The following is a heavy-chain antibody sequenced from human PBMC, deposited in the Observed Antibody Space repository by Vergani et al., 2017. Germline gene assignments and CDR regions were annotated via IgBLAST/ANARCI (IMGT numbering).Heavy chain of an antibody. CDR2: IIPMFGTV. CDR1: GGTFSSYV. D-gene: IGHD3-9*01. V-gene: IGHV1-69*13. J-gene: IGHJ4*02. Sequence: QVQAVQSGAEVKKPGSSVKVSCKASGGTFSSYVISWVRQAPGQGLEWMGRIIPMFGTVNYAQKFQGRVTITADESTSTAYMELSSLRSEDTAVYYCARGPLIRPYDILTPPGYWGQGTLVTVSS. CDR3: ARGPLIRPYDILTPPGY.